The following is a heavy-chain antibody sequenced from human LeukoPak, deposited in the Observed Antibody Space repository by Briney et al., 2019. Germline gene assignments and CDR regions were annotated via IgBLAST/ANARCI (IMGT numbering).Heavy chain of an antibody. CDR2: ISVSATAT. CDR3: VKEGGFRIPFDY. V-gene: IGHV3-23*01. J-gene: IGHJ4*02. D-gene: IGHD2-15*01. CDR1: GFSFSSYG. Sequence: PGGSLRLSCVASGFSFSSYGMAWVRQAPGQGLEWVAVISVSATATNYAASVKGRFTISRDDSKNTLYLQMNSLRVEDTAAYYCVKEGGFRIPFDYWGQGTLVTVSS.